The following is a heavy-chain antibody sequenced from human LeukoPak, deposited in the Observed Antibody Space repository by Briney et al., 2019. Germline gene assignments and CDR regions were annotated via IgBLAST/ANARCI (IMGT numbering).Heavy chain of an antibody. CDR1: ESTVSNYA. CDR3: ARDRKNWFDP. V-gene: IGHV3-48*04. J-gene: IGHJ5*02. Sequence: PGGSLRLSCVVSESTVSNYAMSWVRQAPGKGLEWVSYISSSSSTIYYADSVKGRFTISRDNAKNSLYLQMNSLRAEDTAVYYCARDRKNWFDPWGQGTLVTVSS. CDR2: ISSSSSTI.